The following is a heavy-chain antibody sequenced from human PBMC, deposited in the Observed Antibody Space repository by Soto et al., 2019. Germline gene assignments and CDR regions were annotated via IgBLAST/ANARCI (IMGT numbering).Heavy chain of an antibody. J-gene: IGHJ4*02. CDR3: ARHAGDSSGYYFDY. CDR2: IYYSGST. CDR1: GGSISSYY. V-gene: IGHV4-59*08. D-gene: IGHD3-22*01. Sequence: SETLSLTCTVSGGSISSYYWSWIRQPPGKGLEWIGYIYYSGSTNYNPSLKSRVTISVDTSKNQFSLMLSSVTAADTAVYYCARHAGDSSGYYFDYWGQGALVTVSS.